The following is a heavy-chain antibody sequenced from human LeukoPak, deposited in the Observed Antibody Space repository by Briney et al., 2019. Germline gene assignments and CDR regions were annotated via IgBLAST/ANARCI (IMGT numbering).Heavy chain of an antibody. V-gene: IGHV4-31*03. CDR3: ARDQTGMGTTWRTYYYYYMDV. Sequence: PSETLSLTCTVSGGSMSSGGYYWSWIRQHPGKGLEWIGYIYYSGSTYYNPSLKSRVTISVDTSKNQFSLRLSSVTAADTAVYYCARDQTGMGTTWRTYYYYYMDVWGKGTTVTVSS. J-gene: IGHJ6*03. CDR1: GGSMSSGGYY. CDR2: IYYSGST. D-gene: IGHD1-26*01.